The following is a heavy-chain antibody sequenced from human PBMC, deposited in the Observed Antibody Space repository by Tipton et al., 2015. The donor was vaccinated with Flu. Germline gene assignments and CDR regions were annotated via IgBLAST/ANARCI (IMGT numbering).Heavy chain of an antibody. D-gene: IGHD2-2*01. Sequence: SLRLSCAASGFTFDDYAMHWVRQAPGKGLEWVSGISWNSGSIGYADSVKGRFTISRDNAKNSLYLQMNSLRAEDTALYYCAKLWTPAAPRGAFDIWGQGTMVTVSS. CDR2: ISWNSGSI. CDR1: GFTFDDYA. CDR3: AKLWTPAAPRGAFDI. J-gene: IGHJ3*02. V-gene: IGHV3-9*01.